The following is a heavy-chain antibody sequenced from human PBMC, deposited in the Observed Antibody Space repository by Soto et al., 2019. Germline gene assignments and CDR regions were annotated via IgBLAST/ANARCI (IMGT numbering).Heavy chain of an antibody. CDR3: XCFYYYDSSRYYYPY. Sequence: SVKVSCKASGGTFSSYAISWVRQAPGQGIEWMGGIIPIFGTANYAQKFQGRVTITADESTSTAYMELSSLRSEDTAVYYCXCFYYYDSSRYYYPYWGQGTLVTVSS. CDR1: GGTFSSYA. CDR2: IIPIFGTA. J-gene: IGHJ4*02. D-gene: IGHD3-22*01. V-gene: IGHV1-69*13.